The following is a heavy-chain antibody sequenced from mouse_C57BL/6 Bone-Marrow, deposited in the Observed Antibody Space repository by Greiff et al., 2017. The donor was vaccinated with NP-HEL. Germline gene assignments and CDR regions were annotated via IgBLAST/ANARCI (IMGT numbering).Heavy chain of an antibody. Sequence: QVQLQQSGAELARPGASVKLSCKASGYTFTSYGISWVKQRTGQGLEWIGEIYPRSGNTYYNEKFKGKATLTADKSSSTAYMELRSLTSEDSAVYFCAREGYHYYGSSPWFAYWGQGTLVTVSA. CDR2: IYPRSGNT. V-gene: IGHV1-81*01. D-gene: IGHD1-1*01. CDR1: GYTFTSYG. J-gene: IGHJ3*01. CDR3: AREGYHYYGSSPWFAY.